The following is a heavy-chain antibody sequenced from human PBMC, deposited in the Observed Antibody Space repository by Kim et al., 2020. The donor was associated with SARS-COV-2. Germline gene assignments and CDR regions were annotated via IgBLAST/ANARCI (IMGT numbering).Heavy chain of an antibody. CDR1: GYTFSNSA. CDR2: INTGSTKT. J-gene: IGHJ5*02. D-gene: IGHD3-22*01. V-gene: IGHV1-3*04. CDR3: AYDNSHYYFNWFVP. Sequence: ASVKVSCKAYGYTFSNSAIHWVRQAPGQRLEWMGWINTGSTKTKYSQTFQDRVTLTWDTSATTAYMELSSLRSEDTALYYCAYDNSHYYFNWFVPWGQGTLVSVSS.